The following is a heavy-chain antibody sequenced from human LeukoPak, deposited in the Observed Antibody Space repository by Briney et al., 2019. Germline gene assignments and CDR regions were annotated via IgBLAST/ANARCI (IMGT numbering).Heavy chain of an antibody. CDR2: MNPNSGNT. D-gene: IGHD3-10*01. Sequence: GASVKVSCKASGYTFTSYDINWVRQAPGQGLEWMGWMNPNSGNTGYAQKFQGRVTITRNTSISTAYMELSSLRSEDTAVYYCARGFYYGSGSYYGPWGQGTLVTVSS. J-gene: IGHJ4*02. CDR3: ARGFYYGSGSYYGP. CDR1: GYTFTSYD. V-gene: IGHV1-8*03.